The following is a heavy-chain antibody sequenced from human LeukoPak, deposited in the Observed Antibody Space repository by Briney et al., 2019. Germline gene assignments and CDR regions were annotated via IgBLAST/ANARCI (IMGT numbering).Heavy chain of an antibody. V-gene: IGHV4-30-4*08. CDR1: GGSISSGDYY. CDR3: ARGGSLLWFGELSYCFDY. CDR2: IYYSGST. D-gene: IGHD3-10*01. Sequence: SETLSLTCTVSGGSISSGDYYWSWIRQPPGKGLEWIGYIYYSGSTYYNPSLKSRVTISVDTSKNQFSLKLSSVTAADTAVYYCARGGSLLWFGELSYCFDYWGQGTLVTVSS. J-gene: IGHJ4*02.